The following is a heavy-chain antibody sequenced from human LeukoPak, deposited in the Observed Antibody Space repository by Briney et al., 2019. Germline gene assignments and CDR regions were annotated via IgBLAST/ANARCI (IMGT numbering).Heavy chain of an antibody. D-gene: IGHD6-6*01. CDR3: ARSYSSSSPFDY. J-gene: IGHJ4*02. V-gene: IGHV4-4*07. CDR2: IYTSGST. Sequence: PSETLSLTCTVSGGSISSYYRSWIRQPAGKGLEWIGRIYTSGSTNYNPSLKSRVTMSVDTSKNQFSLKLNSVTAADTAVYYCARSYSSSSPFDYWGQGTLVTVSS. CDR1: GGSISSYY.